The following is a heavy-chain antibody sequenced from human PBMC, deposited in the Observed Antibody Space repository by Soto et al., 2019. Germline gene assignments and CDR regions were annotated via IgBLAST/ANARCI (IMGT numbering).Heavy chain of an antibody. V-gene: IGHV4-61*01. CDR1: GGSVNNRTYY. J-gene: IGHJ4*02. CDR3: ARTTAVPNTLRSRYYFDY. CDR2: VYYSGTT. D-gene: IGHD4-17*01. Sequence: QVQLQESGPGLLKPSETLSLTCSVSGGSVNNRTYYWSWIRQPPGKRLEWIGYVYYSGTTNYNPSLKSRVSISVDTSKNQFSLILSSVTAADTALYYCARTTAVPNTLRSRYYFDYWGQGTLVTVSS.